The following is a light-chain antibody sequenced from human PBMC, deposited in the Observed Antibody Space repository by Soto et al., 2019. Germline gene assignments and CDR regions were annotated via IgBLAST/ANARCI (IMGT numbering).Light chain of an antibody. Sequence: EIVMTQSPATLSVSPGERATLSCRASQSVRSSLAWYQQKPGQAPRLLIYGAFTRATGIPARFSGSGSGTEFTLTISSLQSEDFAVYYCQQYNNWWTFCQGTKVEIK. CDR1: QSVRSS. J-gene: IGKJ1*01. V-gene: IGKV3-15*01. CDR3: QQYNNWWT. CDR2: GAF.